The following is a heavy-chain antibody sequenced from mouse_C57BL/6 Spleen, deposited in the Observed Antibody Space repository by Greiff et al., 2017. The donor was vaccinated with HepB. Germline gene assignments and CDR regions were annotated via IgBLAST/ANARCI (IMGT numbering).Heavy chain of an antibody. Sequence: EVKLVESGGGLVQPGGSLSLSCAASGFTFTDYYMSWVRQPPGKALEWLGFIRNKANGYTTEYSASVKGRFTISRDNSQSILYLQMNALRAEDSATDYCARYGPYYRYFDVWGTGTTVTVSS. CDR1: GFTFTDYY. V-gene: IGHV7-3*01. J-gene: IGHJ1*03. D-gene: IGHD2-12*01. CDR2: IRNKANGYTT. CDR3: ARYGPYYRYFDV.